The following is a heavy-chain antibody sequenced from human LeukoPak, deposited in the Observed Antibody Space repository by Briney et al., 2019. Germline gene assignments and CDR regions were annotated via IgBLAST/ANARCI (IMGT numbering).Heavy chain of an antibody. V-gene: IGHV3-23*01. Sequence: GGSLRLSCAASGFTFSSYSMNWVRQAPGMGLEWVSVITSSGGSTAYADSVRGRFTISRDNSKNTLYMQMNSLRAEDTAVYYCVTESTGTLDYWGQGILVTVSS. J-gene: IGHJ4*02. D-gene: IGHD3-9*01. CDR1: GFTFSSYS. CDR3: VTESTGTLDY. CDR2: ITSSGGST.